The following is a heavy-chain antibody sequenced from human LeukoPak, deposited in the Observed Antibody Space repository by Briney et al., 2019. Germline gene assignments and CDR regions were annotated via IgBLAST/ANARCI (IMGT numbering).Heavy chain of an antibody. J-gene: IGHJ3*02. CDR3: ARSEFEAFDM. V-gene: IGHV3-21*01. D-gene: IGHD3-10*01. CDR2: ISSTSAHI. Sequence: GGSLRLSCAASGFSFNTYSMNWVRQAPGKGLEWVSSISSTSAHIFYADSVKGRFSISRDNAKNSLYLQMNSLRAEDTAVYYCARSEFEAFDMWGQGTMVTVSS. CDR1: GFSFNTYS.